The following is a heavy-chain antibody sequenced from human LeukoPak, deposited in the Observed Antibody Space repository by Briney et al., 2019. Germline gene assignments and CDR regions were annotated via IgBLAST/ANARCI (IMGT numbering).Heavy chain of an antibody. D-gene: IGHD3-16*01. Sequence: SETLSLTCAVSDGSLSSYYWSWIRQPAGKGLEWMGLIYTSGSTSYNPSLKSRVTMSADTSTKQFSLKLSSVTAADTAVYYCPRDAIRGHFGYWGQGTLVTVSS. CDR1: DGSLSSYY. CDR2: IYTSGST. CDR3: PRDAIRGHFGY. J-gene: IGHJ4*02. V-gene: IGHV4-4*07.